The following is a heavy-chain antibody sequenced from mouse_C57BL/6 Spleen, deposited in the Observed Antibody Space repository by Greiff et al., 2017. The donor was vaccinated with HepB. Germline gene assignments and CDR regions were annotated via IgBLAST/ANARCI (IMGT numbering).Heavy chain of an antibody. V-gene: IGHV1-64*01. D-gene: IGHD2-4*01. CDR2: IHPNSGST. Sequence: VQLQQPGAELVKPGASVKLSCKASGYTFTSYWMHWVKQRPGQGLEWIGMIHPNSGSTNYNEKFKSKATLTVDKSSSTAYMQLSSLTSEDSAVYYCARSTYDYDEAYYAMDYWGQGTSVTVSS. J-gene: IGHJ4*01. CDR1: GYTFTSYW. CDR3: ARSTYDYDEAYYAMDY.